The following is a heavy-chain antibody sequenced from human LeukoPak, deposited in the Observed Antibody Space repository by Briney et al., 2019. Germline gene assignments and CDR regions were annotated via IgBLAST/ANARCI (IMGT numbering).Heavy chain of an antibody. CDR1: GGSFSGYY. V-gene: IGHV4-34*01. Sequence: PSETLSLTCAVYGGSFSGYYWSWIRQPPGKGLEWIGEINHSGSTNYNPSLKSRVTISVDTSKNQFSLKLSSVTAADTAVYYCARGRFRESTIFGVVITPRPFDYWGQGTLVTVSS. CDR3: ARGRFRESTIFGVVITPRPFDY. CDR2: INHSGST. J-gene: IGHJ4*02. D-gene: IGHD3-3*01.